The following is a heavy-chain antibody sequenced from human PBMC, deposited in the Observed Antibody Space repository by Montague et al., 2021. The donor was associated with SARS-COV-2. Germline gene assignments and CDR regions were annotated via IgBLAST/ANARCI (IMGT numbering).Heavy chain of an antibody. CDR1: GGSISSGGYY. Sequence: SQTLSLTCTVSGGSISSGGYYWSWIRQHPGKGLEWIGYIYYSGSTYYNPCLKSRVTISVDTSKNQFSLKLSSVTAADTAVYYCAGGGSYSSGWYGMDYYYGMDVWGQGTTVTVSS. J-gene: IGHJ6*02. CDR2: IYYSGST. V-gene: IGHV4-31*03. D-gene: IGHD6-19*01. CDR3: AGGGSYSSGWYGMDYYYGMDV.